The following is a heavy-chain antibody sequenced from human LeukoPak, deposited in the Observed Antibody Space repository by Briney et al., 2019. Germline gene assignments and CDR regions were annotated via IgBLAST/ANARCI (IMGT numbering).Heavy chain of an antibody. D-gene: IGHD6-13*01. CDR2: INPNSGAT. J-gene: IGHJ5*02. CDR3: VRDPIHNSSPSAPGTDGFDP. V-gene: IGHV1-2*02. CDR1: GYTFTDYF. Sequence: ASVKVSCKASGYTFTDYFIHWVRHAHGPGLEWMGWINPNSGATNYAQNFQGRVTMTRDTSITTTYMDLSSLRSDDTAVYYCVRDPIHNSSPSAPGTDGFDPWGQGTLVTVSS.